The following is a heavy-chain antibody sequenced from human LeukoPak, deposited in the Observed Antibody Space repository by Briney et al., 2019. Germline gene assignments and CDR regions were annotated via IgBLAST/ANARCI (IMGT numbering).Heavy chain of an antibody. V-gene: IGHV4-59*01. CDR3: ARDLLVTTVTTGGPRAGFDP. D-gene: IGHD4-17*01. Sequence: SETLSLTCTVSGGSISSYYWSWIRQPPGKGLEWIEYIYYSGSTNYNPSLKSRVTISVDTSKNQFSLKLSSVTAADTAVYYCARDLLVTTVTTGGPRAGFDPWGQGTLVTVSS. J-gene: IGHJ5*02. CDR2: IYYSGST. CDR1: GGSISSYY.